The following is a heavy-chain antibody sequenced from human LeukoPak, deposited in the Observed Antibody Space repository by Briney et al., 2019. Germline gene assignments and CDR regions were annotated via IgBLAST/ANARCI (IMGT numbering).Heavy chain of an antibody. Sequence: GASVTVSCKASGYTFINYGFSWVRQAPGQGLEWMGWISASDGHTNNAQKFQGRLTMTTDTSTSTAYMELRSLRSDDTAVYFCARDQHTGSQKISDYWGQGTLVTVSS. CDR3: ARDQHTGSQKISDY. CDR2: ISASDGHT. V-gene: IGHV1-18*01. CDR1: GYTFINYG. D-gene: IGHD2-21*01. J-gene: IGHJ4*02.